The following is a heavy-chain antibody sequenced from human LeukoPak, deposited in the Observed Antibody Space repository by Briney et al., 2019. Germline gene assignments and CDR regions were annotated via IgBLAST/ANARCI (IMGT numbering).Heavy chain of an antibody. CDR3: AREYGSGRLQVLDP. D-gene: IGHD3-10*01. J-gene: IGHJ5*02. Sequence: PGGSLRLSCAASGFTFSDYYMSWIRQAPGKGLEWIGEIFHSGSTNYNPSLKSRLTISLDKSKNQFSLNLTSVTAADTAVYYCAREYGSGRLQVLDPWGQGTLVTVSS. V-gene: IGHV4-34*12. CDR1: GFTFSDYY. CDR2: IFHSGST.